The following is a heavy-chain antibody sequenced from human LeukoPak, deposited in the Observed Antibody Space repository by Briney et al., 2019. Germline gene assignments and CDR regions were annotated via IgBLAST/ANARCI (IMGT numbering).Heavy chain of an antibody. D-gene: IGHD5-18*01. V-gene: IGHV5-51*01. Sequence: GESLKISCKGSGYSFTTYWIGWVRQMPGKGLEWMGIIYPGDSDTRYSPSFQGQVTISADKSISTAYLQWSSLKASDTAMYYCATAAQTGYSYGYPFDYWGQGTLVTVSS. CDR2: IYPGDSDT. CDR1: GYSFTTYW. J-gene: IGHJ4*02. CDR3: ATAAQTGYSYGYPFDY.